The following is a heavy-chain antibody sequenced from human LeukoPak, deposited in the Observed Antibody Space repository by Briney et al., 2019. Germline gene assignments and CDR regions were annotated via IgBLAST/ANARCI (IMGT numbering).Heavy chain of an antibody. CDR2: IYTSGST. CDR1: GGSISSGSYY. D-gene: IGHD2-2*01. V-gene: IGHV4-61*02. CDR3: AVLHDIVVVPAATSKGYYYYYMDV. Sequence: SQTLSLTCTVSGGSISSGSYYWSWIRQPAGRGLEWIGRIYTSGSTNYTPSLKSRVTISVDTSKNQFSLKLSSVTAADTAVYYCAVLHDIVVVPAATSKGYYYYYMDVWGKGTTVTVSS. J-gene: IGHJ6*03.